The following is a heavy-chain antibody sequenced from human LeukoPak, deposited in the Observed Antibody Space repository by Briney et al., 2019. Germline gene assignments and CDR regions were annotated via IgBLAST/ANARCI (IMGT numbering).Heavy chain of an antibody. D-gene: IGHD3-10*01. V-gene: IGHV3-23*01. J-gene: IGHJ4*02. CDR1: GFTFSSYA. CDR3: AKRPSQTYYYGSGTNSFFDY. CDR2: ISGSGGST. Sequence: PGGSLRLSCAASGFTFSSYAMNWVRQAPGKGLQWVSAISGSGGSTYYADSVKGRFTISRDNSKNTLYLQMNSLRAEDTAVYYCAKRPSQTYYYGSGTNSFFDYWGQGTLVTVSS.